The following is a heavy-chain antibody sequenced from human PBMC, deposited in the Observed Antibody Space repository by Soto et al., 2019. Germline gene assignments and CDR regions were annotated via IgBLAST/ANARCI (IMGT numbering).Heavy chain of an antibody. Sequence: EVQLVESGGDIVQPGGSLRLSCAASGFTFSSYWMYWVRQAPGKGLVWVSRINSDGSDARYADFVKGRFTISRDNAKGTLYLQMNSLGVEDTAVYYCVRAVDYWGQGTLVTVSS. V-gene: IGHV3-74*01. CDR1: GFTFSSYW. J-gene: IGHJ4*02. D-gene: IGHD4-17*01. CDR3: VRAVDY. CDR2: INSDGSDA.